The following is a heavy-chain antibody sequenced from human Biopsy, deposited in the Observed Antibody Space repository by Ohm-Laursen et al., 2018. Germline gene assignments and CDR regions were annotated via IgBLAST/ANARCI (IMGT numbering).Heavy chain of an antibody. V-gene: IGHV4-39*01. Sequence: PSQTLSLTCSVSGGSISSRNHYWGWLRQPPGKELEWIGHVYYSGSTFYNSSLESRVTVSVDTSKNQFHLRLTSMSASDTAVYYCARHSLDDFWSGAHYYFDYWGLGTLVTVSS. CDR2: VYYSGST. J-gene: IGHJ4*02. CDR3: ARHSLDDFWSGAHYYFDY. CDR1: GGSISSRNHY. D-gene: IGHD3-3*01.